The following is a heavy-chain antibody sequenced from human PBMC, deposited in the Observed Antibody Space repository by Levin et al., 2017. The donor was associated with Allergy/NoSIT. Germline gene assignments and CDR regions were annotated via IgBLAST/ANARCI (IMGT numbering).Heavy chain of an antibody. D-gene: IGHD3-3*01. J-gene: IGHJ4*02. CDR2: IYYSGST. CDR1: GGSISSSSYY. V-gene: IGHV4-39*01. CDR3: ARVPTTIFGVVPYFDY. Sequence: MAGGSLRLSCTVSGGSISSSSYYWGWIRQPPGKGLEWIGSIYYSGSTYYNPSLKSRVTISVDTSKNQFSLKLSSVTAADTAVYYCARVPTTIFGVVPYFDYWGQGTLVTVSS.